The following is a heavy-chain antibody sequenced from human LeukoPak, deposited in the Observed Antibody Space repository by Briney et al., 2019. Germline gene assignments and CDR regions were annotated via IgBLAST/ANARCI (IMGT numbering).Heavy chain of an antibody. Sequence: PGRSLRLSCAVSGFTFDDYAMHWVRQVPGKGLEWVSGINWNSDSIGYADSVKGRFTTSRDNAKNSLYLQMKSLRAEDTAVYYCARGTLYYGSESYDYWGQGTLVAVSS. J-gene: IGHJ4*02. CDR3: ARGTLYYGSESYDY. V-gene: IGHV3-9*01. CDR2: INWNSDSI. D-gene: IGHD3-10*01. CDR1: GFTFDDYA.